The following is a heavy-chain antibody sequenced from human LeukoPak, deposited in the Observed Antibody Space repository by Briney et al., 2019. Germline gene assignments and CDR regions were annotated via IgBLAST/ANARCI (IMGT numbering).Heavy chain of an antibody. CDR2: ISSSSGST. V-gene: IGHV3-23*01. D-gene: IGHD3-10*01. CDR1: GFTFSNYA. Sequence: PGGSLRLSCAASGFTFSNYAMRWARQAPGKVLEWVSGISSSSGSTVYADSVKGRFTISRDNFRNTVFLQMNSLRVDDTAVYYCAKDQGSGLGSYSWGYFDSWGQGTLVTVSS. CDR3: AKDQGSGLGSYSWGYFDS. J-gene: IGHJ4*02.